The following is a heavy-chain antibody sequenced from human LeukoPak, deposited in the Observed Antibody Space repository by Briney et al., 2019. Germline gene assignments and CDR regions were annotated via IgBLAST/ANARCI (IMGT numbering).Heavy chain of an antibody. CDR3: ARDTGYSYGYVLSGGDYYGMDV. J-gene: IGHJ6*02. CDR2: IYSGGST. CDR1: GFTVSSNY. Sequence: GGSLRLSCAASGFTVSSNYMSWVRQAPGKGLEWVSVIYSGGSTYYADSVKGRFTISRHNSKNTLYLQMNSLRAEDTAVYYCARDTGYSYGYVLSGGDYYGMDVWGQGTTVTVSS. D-gene: IGHD5-18*01. V-gene: IGHV3-53*04.